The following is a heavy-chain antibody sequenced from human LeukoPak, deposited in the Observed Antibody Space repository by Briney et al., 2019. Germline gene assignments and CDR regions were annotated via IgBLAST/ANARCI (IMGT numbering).Heavy chain of an antibody. D-gene: IGHD4-17*01. Sequence: GSLRLSCAASGFSFISCGMHWVRQAPGKGLEWVGVISDDGRSKDYADSVKGRFTISRDNSKDTLYLQMNSLRDEDTAVYYCAKRPSDYGDYVSYFDYLGQGTLVTVSS. J-gene: IGHJ4*02. CDR1: GFSFISCG. CDR2: ISDDGRSK. V-gene: IGHV3-30*18. CDR3: AKRPSDYGDYVSYFDY.